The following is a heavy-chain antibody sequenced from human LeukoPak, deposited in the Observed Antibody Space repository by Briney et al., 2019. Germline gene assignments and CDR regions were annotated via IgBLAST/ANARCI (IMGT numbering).Heavy chain of an antibody. CDR1: DSTFTTYG. CDR3: ARDLRATMATGDFDY. J-gene: IGHJ4*02. D-gene: IGHD3-10*01. Sequence: ASVKVSCKASDSTFTTYGINWVRQAPGQGLEWMGWISGYNGNTHYAQNLQGGVTMTTDTSTSTAYMELRSLRSDDTAVYYCARDLRATMATGDFDYWGQGTLVTVSS. V-gene: IGHV1-18*01. CDR2: ISGYNGNT.